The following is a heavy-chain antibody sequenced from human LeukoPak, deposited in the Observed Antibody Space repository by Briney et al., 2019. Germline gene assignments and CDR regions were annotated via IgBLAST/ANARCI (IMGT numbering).Heavy chain of an antibody. Sequence: HAGGSLRLSCAASGFTFSSYWMHWVRQAPGKGLVWVSRINSDGSSTSYADSVKGRFTISRDNSKNTLYLQMNSLRAEDTAVYYCAKEHMGSRSVVRGGYFDYWGQGTLVTVSS. V-gene: IGHV3-74*01. CDR1: GFTFSSYW. CDR3: AKEHMGSRSVVRGGYFDY. J-gene: IGHJ4*02. CDR2: INSDGSST. D-gene: IGHD3-10*01.